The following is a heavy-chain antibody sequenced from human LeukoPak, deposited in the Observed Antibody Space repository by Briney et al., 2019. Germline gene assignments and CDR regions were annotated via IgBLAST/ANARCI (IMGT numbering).Heavy chain of an antibody. V-gene: IGHV4-4*07. CDR2: IHSSGST. J-gene: IGHJ4*02. D-gene: IGHD2-8*01. CDR3: ARDPNSVGVTGDYYFDT. CDR1: GGSISTYY. Sequence: PSETLSLTCTVSGGSISTYYWTWIRQSAGKGLEWIGRIHSSGSTNHNPSLKGRLAISIDKSKKQFSLKLSSVTAADTAVYYCARDPNSVGVTGDYYFDTWGQGILVTVSS.